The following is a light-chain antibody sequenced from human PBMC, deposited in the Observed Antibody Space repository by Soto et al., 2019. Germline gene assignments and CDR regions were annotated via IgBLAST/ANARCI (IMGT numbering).Light chain of an antibody. CDR3: QQYNNWPPWT. J-gene: IGKJ1*01. CDR2: GAS. V-gene: IGKV3-15*01. CDR1: QSVSSN. Sequence: EIVMTQSPATLSVSPGGRATLSVRSSQSVSSNLAWYQQKPGQAPRLLIYGASTRATGIPARLSGSGSGTEFTLTISSLQSEDFAVYYCQQYNNWPPWTFGQGTKVDIK.